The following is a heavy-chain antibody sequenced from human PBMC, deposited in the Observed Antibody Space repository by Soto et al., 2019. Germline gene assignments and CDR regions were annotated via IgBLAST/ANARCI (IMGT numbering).Heavy chain of an antibody. D-gene: IGHD2-21*02. Sequence: SETLSLTCTVSGGSIISGDYYWSWIRQPPGKGLEWIGNIYYSGDAYYNPSLRSRVTISIDTSKNQFSLKLNSVTAADTAIYYCARWTYCGGDCYWLDFWGQGTLVTVSS. CDR3: ARWTYCGGDCYWLDF. J-gene: IGHJ4*02. V-gene: IGHV4-61*08. CDR1: GGSIISGDYY. CDR2: IYYSGDA.